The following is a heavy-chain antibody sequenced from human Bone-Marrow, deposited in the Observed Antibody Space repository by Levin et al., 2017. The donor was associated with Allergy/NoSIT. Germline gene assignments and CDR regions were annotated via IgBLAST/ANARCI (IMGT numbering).Heavy chain of an antibody. Sequence: QSSETLSLTCAASGFTFSSYWMYWVRQPPGKGLVWVSRINNDGSGTSYADSVKGRFTISRDNAKNTQYLQMNSLGVEDTAVYYCARDRGRDYGDYVWYFDLWGRGTLVTVSS. D-gene: IGHD4-17*01. CDR2: INNDGSGT. CDR1: GFTFSSYW. CDR3: ARDRGRDYGDYVWYFDL. J-gene: IGHJ2*01. V-gene: IGHV3-74*01.